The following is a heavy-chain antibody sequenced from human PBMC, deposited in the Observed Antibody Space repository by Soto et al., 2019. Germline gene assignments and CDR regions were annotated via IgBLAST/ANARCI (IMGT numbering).Heavy chain of an antibody. J-gene: IGHJ4*02. CDR2: INHSGSS. CDR1: NGSFSAYY. D-gene: IGHD3-9*01. Sequence: SETLSLTCAVYNGSFSAYYWTWIRQPPGKGLEWIGEINHSGSSNYNPSLKSRLTISVDTSKNQFSLKLRSLRSDDTAVYYCARESDYDILTGSDYWGQGTLVTVYS. CDR3: ARESDYDILTGSDY. V-gene: IGHV4-34*01.